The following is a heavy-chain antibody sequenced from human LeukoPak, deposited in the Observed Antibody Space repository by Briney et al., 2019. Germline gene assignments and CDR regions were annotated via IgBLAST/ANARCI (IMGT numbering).Heavy chain of an antibody. D-gene: IGHD1-14*01. CDR3: ARTNQISETAFDI. CDR1: SGSINNYY. Sequence: SETLSLTCTVSSGSINNYYWSWIRQTPGKGLEWIGYILSSGSTNYNPSVKSRVTISVDTSKNQFSLKLSSVTAADTDVYYCARTNQISETAFDIWGQGTMVIVSS. J-gene: IGHJ3*02. CDR2: ILSSGST. V-gene: IGHV4-59*01.